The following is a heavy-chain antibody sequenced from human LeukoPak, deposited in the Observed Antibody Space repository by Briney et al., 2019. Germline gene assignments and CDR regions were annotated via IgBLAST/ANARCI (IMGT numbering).Heavy chain of an antibody. V-gene: IGHV4-59*01. CDR3: AKGRKDFDTNLGPFDS. CDR1: GGSISSYY. D-gene: IGHD3-9*01. CDR2: IYYSGST. Sequence: SETLSLTCTVSGGSISSYYWSWIRQPPGKGLEWIGYIYYSGSTNYNPSLKSRVTISVDTSKNQFSLKLSSVTAADTAVYYCAKGRKDFDTNLGPFDSWGQGILVTVSS. J-gene: IGHJ4*02.